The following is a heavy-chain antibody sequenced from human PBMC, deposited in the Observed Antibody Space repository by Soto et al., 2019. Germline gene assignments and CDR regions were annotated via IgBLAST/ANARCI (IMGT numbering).Heavy chain of an antibody. D-gene: IGHD1-26*01. V-gene: IGHV3-30*18. CDR3: AKPSGSYYVGAFDI. Sequence: SLRLSCAASGFTFSSYGMHWVRQAPGKGLEWVAVISYDGSNKYYAGSVKGRFTISRDNSKSTLYLQMNSLRAEDTAVYYCAKPSGSYYVGAFDIWGQGTMVTVSS. CDR2: ISYDGSNK. CDR1: GFTFSSYG. J-gene: IGHJ3*02.